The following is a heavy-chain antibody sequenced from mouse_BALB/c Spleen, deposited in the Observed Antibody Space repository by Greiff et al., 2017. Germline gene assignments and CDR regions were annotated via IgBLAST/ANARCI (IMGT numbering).Heavy chain of an antibody. D-gene: IGHD3-1*01. V-gene: IGHV1-69*02. Sequence: QVQLKQSGAELVRPGASVKLSCKASGYTFTSYWINWVKQRPGQGLEWIGNIYPSDSYTNYNQKFKDKATLTVDKSSSTAYMQLSSPTSEDSAVYYCTRSGSYFDYWGQGTTLTVSS. CDR3: TRSGSYFDY. CDR2: IYPSDSYT. CDR1: GYTFTSYW. J-gene: IGHJ2*01.